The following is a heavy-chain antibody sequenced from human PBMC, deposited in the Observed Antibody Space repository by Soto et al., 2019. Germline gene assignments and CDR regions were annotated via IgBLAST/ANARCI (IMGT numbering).Heavy chain of an antibody. V-gene: IGHV2-5*02. CDR1: GFSLPTDRVG. J-gene: IGHJ4*02. Sequence: QITLKESGPTLVKPTQTLTLTCTFSGFSLPTDRVGVGWIRQPPGKALEWLAVIYWDDSKTYRPSLKSRLTNAKDTSKSQVALTMTDMDPVDTATYYCAHAYGGRSLYWGQGTLVTVSS. D-gene: IGHD1-26*01. CDR3: AHAYGGRSLY. CDR2: IYWDDSK.